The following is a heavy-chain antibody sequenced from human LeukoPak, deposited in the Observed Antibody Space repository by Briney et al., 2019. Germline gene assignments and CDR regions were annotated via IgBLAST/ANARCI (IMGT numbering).Heavy chain of an antibody. Sequence: SETLSLTCVVYGESFSAYVWSWIRQSPGKGLQWIGEINQSGTTNYNPSLKSRVTISADTSKNQVSLNVTSVTAADTAVYYCARHYLRQRLAPYNWFDPWGQGTRVTVSS. CDR1: GESFSAYV. CDR3: ARHYLRQRLAPYNWFDP. CDR2: INQSGTT. J-gene: IGHJ5*02. D-gene: IGHD6-25*01. V-gene: IGHV4-34*01.